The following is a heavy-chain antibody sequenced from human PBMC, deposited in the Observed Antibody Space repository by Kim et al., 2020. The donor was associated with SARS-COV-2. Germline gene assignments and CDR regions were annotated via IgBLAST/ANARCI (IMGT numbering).Heavy chain of an antibody. CDR2: IYYSGST. D-gene: IGHD2-2*01. CDR3: ARYVRAVPYWYFDL. Sequence: SETLSLTCTVSGGSISSSGYYWGWIRQPPGKGLEWIGIIYYSGSTYYNPSLKSRVTISVDTSKNQFSLKLSSVTAADTAVYYCARYVRAVPYWYFDLWGRGTLATVSS. CDR1: GGSISSSGYY. V-gene: IGHV4-39*07. J-gene: IGHJ2*01.